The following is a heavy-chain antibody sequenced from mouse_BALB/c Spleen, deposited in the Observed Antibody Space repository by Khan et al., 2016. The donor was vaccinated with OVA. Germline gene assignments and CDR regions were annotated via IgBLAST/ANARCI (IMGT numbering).Heavy chain of an antibody. Sequence: VQLLETGPGLVAPSQSLSITCTVSGFSLSRYNIHWVRQPPGKGLEWLGMIWGGGGTDYNSTLKSRLSISKDNSKSQVFLKMNSLQTDDIAMYYCARAYYRYDGYYAMDYWGQGTSVTVSS. CDR2: IWGGGGT. CDR1: GFSLSRYN. V-gene: IGHV2-6-4*01. D-gene: IGHD2-14*01. J-gene: IGHJ4*01. CDR3: ARAYYRYDGYYAMDY.